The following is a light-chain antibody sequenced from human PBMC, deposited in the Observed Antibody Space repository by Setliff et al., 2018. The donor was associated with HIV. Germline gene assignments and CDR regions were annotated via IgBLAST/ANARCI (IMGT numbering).Light chain of an antibody. J-gene: IGLJ1*01. V-gene: IGLV2-8*01. CDR2: DVS. CDR3: SSYAGDNYLI. Sequence: QSALTQPPSASGSPGQSVTISRTGSSSDIGRYNFVSWYQQHPAKAPRLIIFDVSARPSGVPDRFSGSKSDNTASLTISGLQIDDEADYFCSSYAGDNYLIFGSGTKVTVL. CDR1: SSDIGRYNF.